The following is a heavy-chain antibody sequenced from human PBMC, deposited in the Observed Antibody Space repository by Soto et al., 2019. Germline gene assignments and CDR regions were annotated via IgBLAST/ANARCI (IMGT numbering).Heavy chain of an antibody. CDR2: INHSGIT. CDR3: ASLADYDFWSGYPSDV. D-gene: IGHD3-3*01. CDR1: GGSFNNYF. Sequence: SETLSLTCAVYGGSFNNYFWSWIRQPPGKGLEWIGAINHSGITKYNPSLKSRVTISVDTSKNQFSLNLSSVTAADTAVYYCASLADYDFWSGYPSDVWGQGTSVTVSS. V-gene: IGHV4-34*01. J-gene: IGHJ6*02.